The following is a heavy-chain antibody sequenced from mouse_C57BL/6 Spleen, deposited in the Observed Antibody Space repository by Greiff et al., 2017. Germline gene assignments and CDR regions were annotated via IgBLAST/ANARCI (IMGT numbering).Heavy chain of an antibody. CDR2: IYPGNSDT. D-gene: IGHD1-1*01. J-gene: IGHJ1*03. Sequence: EVQLQQSGTVLARPGASVKMSCKTSGYTFTSYWMHWVQQRPGQGLEWIGAIYPGNSDTSYNQKFKGKAKLTAVTSASTAYMELSSLTNEDSAVYYCTRRRYYGSSYWYFDVWGTGTTVTVSS. V-gene: IGHV1-5*01. CDR3: TRRRYYGSSYWYFDV. CDR1: GYTFTSYW.